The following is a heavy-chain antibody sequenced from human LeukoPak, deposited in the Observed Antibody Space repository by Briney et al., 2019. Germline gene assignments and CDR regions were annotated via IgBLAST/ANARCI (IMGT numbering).Heavy chain of an antibody. J-gene: IGHJ4*02. V-gene: IGHV4-59*01. D-gene: IGHD5-12*01. CDR2: IYYSGST. CDR3: ARERYSGYDWFDY. CDR1: GGSMSSYY. Sequence: SETLSLTCTVSGGSMSSYYWSWIRKPPGKGLEWIGYIYYSGSTNYNPSLKSRVTISVDTSKNQFSLKLSSVSAADTAVYYCARERYSGYDWFDYWGQGTLVTVSS.